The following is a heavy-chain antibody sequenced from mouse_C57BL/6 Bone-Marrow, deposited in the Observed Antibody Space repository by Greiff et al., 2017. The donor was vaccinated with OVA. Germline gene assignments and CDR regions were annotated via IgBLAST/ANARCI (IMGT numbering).Heavy chain of an antibody. CDR2: INPNYGTT. Sequence: EVQLQQSGPELVKPGASVKISCKASGYSFTDYNMNWVKQSNGKSLEWIGVINPNYGTTSYNQKFKGKATLTVDQSSSTAYMQLNSLTSEDSAVYYCARGVLLRYRGHWYFDVWGTGTTVTVSS. J-gene: IGHJ1*03. CDR3: ARGVLLRYRGHWYFDV. D-gene: IGHD1-1*01. V-gene: IGHV1-39*01. CDR1: GYSFTDYN.